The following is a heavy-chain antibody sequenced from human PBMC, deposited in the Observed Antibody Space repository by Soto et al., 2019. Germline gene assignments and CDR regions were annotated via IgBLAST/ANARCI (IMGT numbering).Heavy chain of an antibody. D-gene: IGHD2-21*02. V-gene: IGHV1-46*01. J-gene: IGHJ4*02. CDR3: VRGGHVVVVTAALDY. CDR1: GDTFTDYY. Sequence: QVQLVQSGAEVKKPGASVKVSCKASGDTFTDYYIHWVRQAPGQGFEWMGTVNPSGGHTTYAQHFLGRMTMTRDTSTSTLYMELTSLTSEDTAVYYCVRGGHVVVVTAALDYWGQGTLVTVSS. CDR2: VNPSGGHT.